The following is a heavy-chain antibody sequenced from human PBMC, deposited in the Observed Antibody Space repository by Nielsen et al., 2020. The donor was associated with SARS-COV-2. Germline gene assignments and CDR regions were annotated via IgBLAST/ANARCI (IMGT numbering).Heavy chain of an antibody. Sequence: GESLKISCEASGFSFDDHGMSWVRQPPGKGLEWVAGINWNGGTTGYGDSVKGRFTISRDNAKSSLYLQMNSLRAEDTAVYYCASSPRRGATTDYFDLWGQGNLVTVSS. V-gene: IGHV3-20*04. J-gene: IGHJ4*02. CDR3: ASSPRRGATTDYFDL. CDR2: INWNGGTT. D-gene: IGHD1-26*01. CDR1: GFSFDDHG.